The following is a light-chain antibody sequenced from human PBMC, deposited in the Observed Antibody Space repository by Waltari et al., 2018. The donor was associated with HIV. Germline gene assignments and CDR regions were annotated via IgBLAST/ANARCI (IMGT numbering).Light chain of an antibody. CDR3: CSYAGSSTLVV. CDR1: SSDVGSYNL. Sequence: QSALTQPASVSGSPGQSITISCTGTSSDVGSYNLVSWYQQHPGKAPKLMIYEVSKRPSGVSNRFSGSKVGNTASLTISGLQAEDEADYYCCSYAGSSTLVVFGGGTKLTVL. J-gene: IGLJ2*01. V-gene: IGLV2-23*02. CDR2: EVS.